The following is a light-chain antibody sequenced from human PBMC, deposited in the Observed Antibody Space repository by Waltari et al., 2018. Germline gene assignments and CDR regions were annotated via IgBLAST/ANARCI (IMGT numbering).Light chain of an antibody. V-gene: IGLV3-19*01. CDR2: GHD. CDR3: LSRDSSSTRV. J-gene: IGLJ3*02. Sequence: SSELTQDPAVSVALGQTVRITCQGDSLRRTYASWYQQRPGPAPFLVLYGHDNRPSGIPDRFSGSTSGNTASLTITRAQAEDAGVYYCLSRDSSSTRVFGGGTTLTV. CDR1: SLRRTY.